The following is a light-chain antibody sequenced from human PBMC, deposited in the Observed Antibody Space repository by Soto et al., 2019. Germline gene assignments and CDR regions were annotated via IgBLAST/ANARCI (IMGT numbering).Light chain of an antibody. CDR1: SSNVGGYNY. CDR3: SSYTTSNTRQIV. V-gene: IGLV2-14*03. J-gene: IGLJ1*01. Sequence: ALTQPASVSGSPGQSITISCTGTSSNVGGYNYVSWYQHHPGKAPKLIIYDVSNRPSGVSNRFSGSKSGNTASLTISGLQPEDEADYYCSSYTTSNTRQIVFVTGTKVTVL. CDR2: DVS.